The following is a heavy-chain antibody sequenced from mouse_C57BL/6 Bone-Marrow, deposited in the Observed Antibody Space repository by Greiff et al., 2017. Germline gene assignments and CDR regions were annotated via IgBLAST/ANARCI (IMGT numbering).Heavy chain of an antibody. J-gene: IGHJ1*03. CDR3: ARAPSIYYYGSGYFDV. V-gene: IGHV1-69*01. CDR1: GYTFTSYW. Sequence: QVQLQQPGAELVMPGASVKLSCKASGYTFTSYWMHWVKQRPGQGLEWIGEIDPSDSYTNYNQKFKGKSTLTVAKSSSTAYMQLSSLTSEDSAVYYCARAPSIYYYGSGYFDVWGTGTTVTVSS. CDR2: IDPSDSYT. D-gene: IGHD1-1*01.